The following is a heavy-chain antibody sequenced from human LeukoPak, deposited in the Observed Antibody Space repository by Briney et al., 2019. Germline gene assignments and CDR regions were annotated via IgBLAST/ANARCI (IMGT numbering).Heavy chain of an antibody. CDR3: ATESLSEYWFDP. CDR2: INPNSGGT. Sequence: ASVKVSCKASGCTFTGYYMHWVRQAPGQGLEWMGWINPNSGGTNYAQKFQGRVTMTRDTSISTAYMELSRLRSDDTAVYYCATESLSEYWFDPWGQGTLVTVSS. V-gene: IGHV1-2*02. D-gene: IGHD3-10*01. J-gene: IGHJ5*02. CDR1: GCTFTGYY.